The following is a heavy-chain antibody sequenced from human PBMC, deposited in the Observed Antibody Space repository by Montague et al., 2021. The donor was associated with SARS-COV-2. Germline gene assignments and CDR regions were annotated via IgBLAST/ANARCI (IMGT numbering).Heavy chain of an antibody. D-gene: IGHD2-15*01. CDR2: IYYSGST. Sequence: SETLSLTSAPSGASITRTTCYWGWIRQPPGKGLEWIGSIYYSGSTYYXPCLKSRVTISVDTSKNQFSLKLSSVTAADTAVYYCARAPPGYWGVVVVVAANFDYWGQGTLVTVSS. CDR3: ARAPPGYWGVVVVVAANFDY. V-gene: IGHV4-39*07. CDR1: GASITRTTCY. J-gene: IGHJ4*02.